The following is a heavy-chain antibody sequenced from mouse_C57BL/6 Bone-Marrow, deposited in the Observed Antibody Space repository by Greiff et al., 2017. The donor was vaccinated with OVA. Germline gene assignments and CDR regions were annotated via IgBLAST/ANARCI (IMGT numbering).Heavy chain of an antibody. D-gene: IGHD1-1*01. CDR3: ARSVVALDY. Sequence: HVQLQQSGPELVKPGASVKISCKASGYAFSSSWMNWLKQRPGKGLEWIGRIYPGDGDTNYNGKFKGKATLTADKSSSTAYMQLSSLTSEDSAVYFCARSVVALDYWGQGTTLTVSS. CDR2: IYPGDGDT. V-gene: IGHV1-82*01. CDR1: GYAFSSSW. J-gene: IGHJ2*01.